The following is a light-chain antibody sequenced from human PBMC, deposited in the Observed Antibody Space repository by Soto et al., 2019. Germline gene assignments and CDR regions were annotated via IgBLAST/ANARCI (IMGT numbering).Light chain of an antibody. CDR3: QQYDNLPIT. CDR1: QDISNY. J-gene: IGKJ5*01. CDR2: DAS. V-gene: IGKV1-33*01. Sequence: DIQMTQSPSSLSASVGDRVTITCQARQDISNYLNWYQQKPGKAPKLLIYDASNLETGVPSRFSGSGSGTDFTFNISSLQPEDIATYYCQQYDNLPITFGQGTRLEIK.